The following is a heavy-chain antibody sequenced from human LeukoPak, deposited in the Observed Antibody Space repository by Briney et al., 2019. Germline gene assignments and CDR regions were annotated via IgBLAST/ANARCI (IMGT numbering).Heavy chain of an antibody. Sequence: SETLSLTCAVYGGSFSGYYWSWIRQPPGKGLEWIGEINHSGGTNYNPSLKSRVTTSVDTSKNHFSLKLSSVTAADTAVYYCARGQLWSALYYYGMDVWGQGTTVTVSS. D-gene: IGHD5-18*01. V-gene: IGHV4-34*01. CDR2: INHSGGT. CDR1: GGSFSGYY. CDR3: ARGQLWSALYYYGMDV. J-gene: IGHJ6*02.